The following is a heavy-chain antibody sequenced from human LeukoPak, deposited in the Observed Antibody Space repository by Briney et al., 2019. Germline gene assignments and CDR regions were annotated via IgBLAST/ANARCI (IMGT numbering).Heavy chain of an antibody. Sequence: SGGSLRLSCAASGFTVSSNYMSWVRQAPGKGLEWVSVIYSGGSTYYADSVKGRFTISRDNSKNTLYLQMNSLRAEDTAVYYCARVFWYDSSFDYWGQGTLVTVFS. J-gene: IGHJ4*02. CDR1: GFTVSSNY. CDR3: ARVFWYDSSFDY. V-gene: IGHV3-66*01. CDR2: IYSGGST. D-gene: IGHD3-22*01.